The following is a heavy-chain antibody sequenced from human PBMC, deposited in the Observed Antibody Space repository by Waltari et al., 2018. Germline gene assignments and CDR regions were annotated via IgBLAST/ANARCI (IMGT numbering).Heavy chain of an antibody. D-gene: IGHD3-22*01. CDR3: ATGYDYGSSGYDLGQWFDP. V-gene: IGHV1-24*01. CDR2: LVPEDGET. Sequence: HVQLVQSGAEVKKPGASVKVSCKVSGYTLTELSMHWVRQAPGKGLEWMGGLVPEDGETIDEQKFQGRATMNEDTYTDTAYMELSSQRSEDMAVYYGATGYDYGSSGYDLGQWFDPWGQGTL. J-gene: IGHJ5*02. CDR1: GYTLTELS.